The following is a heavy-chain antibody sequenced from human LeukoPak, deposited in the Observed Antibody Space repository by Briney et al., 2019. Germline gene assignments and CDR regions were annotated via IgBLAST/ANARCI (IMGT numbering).Heavy chain of an antibody. V-gene: IGHV4-39*01. CDR3: ARHLAAAVYNDAFDI. CDR1: GGSISSHGYY. CDR2: IYYSGST. J-gene: IGHJ3*02. Sequence: SETLSLTCTVSGGSISSHGYYWGWIRQPPGKGLEWIGSIYYSGSTYYNPSLKSRVTISVDMSKNQFSLKLSSVTAADTAVYYCARHLAAAVYNDAFDIWGQGTMVTVSS. D-gene: IGHD6-13*01.